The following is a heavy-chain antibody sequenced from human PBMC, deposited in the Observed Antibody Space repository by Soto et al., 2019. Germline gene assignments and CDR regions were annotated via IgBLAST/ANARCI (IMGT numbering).Heavy chain of an antibody. CDR1: GGSISSYY. D-gene: IGHD3-22*01. V-gene: IGHV4-59*01. J-gene: IGHJ4*02. Sequence: QVQLQESGPGLVKPSETLSLTCTVSGGSISSYYWNWIRQPPGKGLEWIGYVYYSGGTTYNPSLKSRVTISIDTSKNQFSLKLDSVTAADTAVYYCARFRSGYYNELFDYWGQGTLVTVSS. CDR2: VYYSGGT. CDR3: ARFRSGYYNELFDY.